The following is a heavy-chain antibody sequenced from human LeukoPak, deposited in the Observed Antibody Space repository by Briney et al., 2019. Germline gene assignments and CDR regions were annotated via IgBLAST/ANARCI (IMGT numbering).Heavy chain of an antibody. CDR2: IYYSGST. V-gene: IGHV4-59*01. J-gene: IGHJ5*02. CDR3: ARVGMITYGGVIEKYNWFDP. Sequence: TSETLSLTCTVSGGSISSYYWSWIRQPPGKGLDWIGYIYYSGSTNYNPSLKSRVTISVDTSKNQFSLKLSSVTAADTAVYYCARVGMITYGGVIEKYNWFDPWGQGTLVTVSS. CDR1: GGSISSYY. D-gene: IGHD3-16*02.